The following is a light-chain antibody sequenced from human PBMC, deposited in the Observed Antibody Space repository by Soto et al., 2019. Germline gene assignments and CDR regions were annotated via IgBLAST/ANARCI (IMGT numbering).Light chain of an antibody. V-gene: IGKV1-17*02. Sequence: DIQMTQSPYSLSAAVGDRVTISCRASQNINTYLNWYQQKPGKAPKRLIYGASSLQSGVPSRFSGSGSGTEFTLTISNLQPEDFATYYCLQHNSFPRTFGQGTKVDIK. J-gene: IGKJ1*01. CDR3: LQHNSFPRT. CDR2: GAS. CDR1: QNINTY.